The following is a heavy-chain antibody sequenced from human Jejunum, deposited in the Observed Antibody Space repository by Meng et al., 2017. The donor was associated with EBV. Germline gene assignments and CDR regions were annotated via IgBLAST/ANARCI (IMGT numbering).Heavy chain of an antibody. CDR3: ARDSQYLARGYFDY. CDR2: IDHTGTT. V-gene: IGHV4-4*02. J-gene: IGHJ4*02. CDR1: GRSINTKNW. D-gene: IGHD2/OR15-2a*01. Sequence: LHETGPGLVHSSGTLSLTCPVSGRSINTKNWWHWVRQAPGKGLEWIGEIDHTGTTHYNPSLKSRVTISLGTSMNQFSLELTSPTPADTAVYYCARDSQYLARGYFDYWGQGALVTVSS.